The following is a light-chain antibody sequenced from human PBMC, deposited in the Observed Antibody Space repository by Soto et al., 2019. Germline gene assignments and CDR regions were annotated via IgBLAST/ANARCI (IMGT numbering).Light chain of an antibody. CDR3: SSYTSSSTLLYV. V-gene: IGLV2-14*01. CDR2: DVS. CDR1: SSDVGGYNY. Sequence: QSALTQPASVSGPPGQSITISCTGTSSDVGGYNYVSWYQQHPGKAPKLMIYDVSNRPPGVSNRCSGYKSGNTASLTITRLQADDEADYYCSSYTSSSTLLYVFGTGTKLTVL. J-gene: IGLJ1*01.